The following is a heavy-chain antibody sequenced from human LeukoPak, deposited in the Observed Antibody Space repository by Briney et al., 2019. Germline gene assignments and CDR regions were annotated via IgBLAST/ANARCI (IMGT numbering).Heavy chain of an antibody. D-gene: IGHD6-19*01. CDR2: TYYRSKWYN. J-gene: IGHJ4*02. CDR1: GDSVSSNRAT. Sequence: SQTLSLTCGISGDSVSSNRATWNWIRQSPSRGLEWLGRTYYRSKWYNDYAVSVKSRLTINPDTSKNQFSLQLDSVTPEDTAVYYCARGGYGMTVAQFDYWGQGTLVTVSS. CDR3: ARGGYGMTVAQFDY. V-gene: IGHV6-1*01.